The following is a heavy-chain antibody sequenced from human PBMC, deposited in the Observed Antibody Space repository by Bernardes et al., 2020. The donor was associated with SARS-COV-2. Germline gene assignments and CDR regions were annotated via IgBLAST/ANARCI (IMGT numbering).Heavy chain of an antibody. CDR2: ISFIGSNK. D-gene: IGHD3-22*01. Sequence: GGSLRLSCAASGFTFSSYPMHWVRQAPGKGLEWVAFISFIGSNKNYADSVKGRFTISRDNSKNTLFLQMNSLRPEDTAVYYCARDGSYYDLGFDLWGRGTLVTVSS. V-gene: IGHV3-30-3*01. CDR1: GFTFSSYP. J-gene: IGHJ2*01. CDR3: ARDGSYYDLGFDL.